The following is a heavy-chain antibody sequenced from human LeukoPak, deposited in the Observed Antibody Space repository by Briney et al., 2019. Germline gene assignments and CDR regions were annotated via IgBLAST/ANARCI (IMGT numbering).Heavy chain of an antibody. D-gene: IGHD3-3*01. V-gene: IGHV4-34*01. CDR3: AKGVDFTAHFAR. CDR2: VNHSGSA. CDR1: GGPLGRFY. Sequence: SETLSLTCGVSGGPLGRFYWTLIRQAPGKGLEWIGEVNHSGSANYNPSLKSRVTISLDASQNQFSLSLSSVTAADTAVYFCAKGVDFTAHFARWGQGTRVTVSS. J-gene: IGHJ4*02.